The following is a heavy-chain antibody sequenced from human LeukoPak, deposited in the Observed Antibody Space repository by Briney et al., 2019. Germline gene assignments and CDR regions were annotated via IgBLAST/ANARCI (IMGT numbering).Heavy chain of an antibody. Sequence: SETLSLTCTVSGYSISSDYYWGWIRQPPGKGLEWIGRIYTSGSTNYNPSLKSRVTMSVDTSKNQFSLKLSSVIATDTAVYYCASEGTTFSSFDYWGQGTLVTVSS. CDR3: ASEGTTFSSFDY. D-gene: IGHD1-1*01. CDR1: GYSISSDYY. J-gene: IGHJ4*02. CDR2: IYTSGST. V-gene: IGHV4-38-2*02.